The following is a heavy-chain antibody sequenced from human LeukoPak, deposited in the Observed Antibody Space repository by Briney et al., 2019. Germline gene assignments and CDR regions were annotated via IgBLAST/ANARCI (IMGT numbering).Heavy chain of an antibody. CDR2: MNPNSGNT. V-gene: IGHV1-8*01. D-gene: IGHD3-22*01. CDR3: ARGGYYYDTNWFDP. Sequence: ASVKVSCKASGYTFTSYDINWVRQATGQGLEWMGWMNPNSGNTGYAQKFQGRVTMTRNTSISTAYMELSSLRSEDTAVYYSARGGYYYDTNWFDPWGQGILVTVSS. CDR1: GYTFTSYD. J-gene: IGHJ5*02.